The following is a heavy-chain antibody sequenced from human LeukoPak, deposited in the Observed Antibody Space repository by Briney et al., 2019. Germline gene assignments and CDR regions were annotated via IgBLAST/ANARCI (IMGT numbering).Heavy chain of an antibody. Sequence: GGSLRLSCAASGFTFSSYGMSWVRQAPGKGLEWVSAISGSGGSTYYADSVKGRFTISRDNSKNTLYLQMNSLRAEDTALYYCAKGPPAGWYLNVFDIWGQGTMVTVSS. CDR1: GFTFSSYG. CDR3: AKGPPAGWYLNVFDI. CDR2: ISGSGGST. V-gene: IGHV3-23*01. J-gene: IGHJ3*02. D-gene: IGHD2-15*01.